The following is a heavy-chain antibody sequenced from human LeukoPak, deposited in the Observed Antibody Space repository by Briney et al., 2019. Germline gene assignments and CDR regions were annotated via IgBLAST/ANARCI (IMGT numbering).Heavy chain of an antibody. CDR1: GGSISSGGHY. CDR3: ASDAVPYSSSWIPGY. V-gene: IGHV4-31*03. CDR2: IHDSGNT. J-gene: IGHJ4*02. Sequence: SQTLSLTCTVSGGSISSGGHYWSWIRQHPGKGLEWIGYIHDSGNTYYNPSLRSRVTMSLDTSENQFSLQLSPVTAADTAVYFCASDAVPYSSSWIPGYWGQGTLVTVSS. D-gene: IGHD6-13*01.